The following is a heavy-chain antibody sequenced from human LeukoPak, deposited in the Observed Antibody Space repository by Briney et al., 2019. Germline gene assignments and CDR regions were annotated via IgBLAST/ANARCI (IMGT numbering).Heavy chain of an antibody. CDR1: WFPLSSYS. J-gene: IGHJ4*02. CDR3: AVSGGFLS. V-gene: IGHV3-23*01. D-gene: IGHD1-26*01. CDR2: ISGSGGST. Sequence: RGALRLSCGGSWFPLSSYSMRGGGQAPGKGLEWVSEISGSGGSTYCADSVNGRFTISRDNSKDALQLHMNSLGAEATAVYYCAVSGGFLSWGQGTLVTVSS.